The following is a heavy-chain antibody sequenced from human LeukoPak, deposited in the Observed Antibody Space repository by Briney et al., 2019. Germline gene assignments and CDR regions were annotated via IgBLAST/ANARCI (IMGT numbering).Heavy chain of an antibody. J-gene: IGHJ4*02. D-gene: IGHD2-2*01. CDR2: ISASGPST. CDR3: AKAHSLCSSISCYFDF. Sequence: GGSLRLFCAASGFTFTSYAMTWVRQAPGKGLEWVSSISASGPSTYYAGSVKGRFTISGDNSKNTLYLQMNSLRAEDTAVYYCAKAHSLCSSISCYFDFWGLGTLVTVSS. V-gene: IGHV3-23*01. CDR1: GFTFTSYA.